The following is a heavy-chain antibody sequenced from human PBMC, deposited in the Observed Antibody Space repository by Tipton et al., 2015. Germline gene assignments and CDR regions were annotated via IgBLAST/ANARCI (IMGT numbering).Heavy chain of an antibody. D-gene: IGHD3-3*01. CDR2: ISYSGST. CDR1: GGSVSSANYY. J-gene: IGHJ6*02. Sequence: TLSLTCTVSGGSVSSANYYWSWIRQPPGKGLEWIGYISYSGSTHYNPPLKSRVTISVDTSKNQFSLTLNSVTAADTAVYYCARDLEHGMDVWGQGTTVTVSS. V-gene: IGHV4-61*01. CDR3: ARDLEHGMDV.